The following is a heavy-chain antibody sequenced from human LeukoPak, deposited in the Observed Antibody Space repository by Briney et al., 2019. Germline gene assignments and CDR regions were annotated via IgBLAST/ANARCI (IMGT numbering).Heavy chain of an antibody. D-gene: IGHD6-19*01. CDR1: GGTFSSYA. J-gene: IGHJ5*02. Sequence: SVKVSCKASGGTFSSYAISWVRQAPGQGLEWMGGIIPIFGTANYAQKFQGRVTITADESTSTVYMELSSLRSEDTAVYYCARGGIAVAGIWWFDPWGQGTLVTVSS. V-gene: IGHV1-69*13. CDR3: ARGGIAVAGIWWFDP. CDR2: IIPIFGTA.